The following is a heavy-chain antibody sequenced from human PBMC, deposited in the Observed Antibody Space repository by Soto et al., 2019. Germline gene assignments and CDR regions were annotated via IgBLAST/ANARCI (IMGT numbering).Heavy chain of an antibody. J-gene: IGHJ4*02. CDR1: GGSISSSSYY. CDR2: IYYSGST. CDR3: ARIPRGSYFDY. D-gene: IGHD1-26*01. V-gene: IGHV4-39*01. Sequence: PSETLSLTCTVSGGSISSSSYYWGWIRQPPGKGLEWIGSIYYSGSTYYNPSLKSRVTISVDTSKNQFSLKLSSVTAADTAVYYCARIPRGSYFDYWVQGTLVTVSS.